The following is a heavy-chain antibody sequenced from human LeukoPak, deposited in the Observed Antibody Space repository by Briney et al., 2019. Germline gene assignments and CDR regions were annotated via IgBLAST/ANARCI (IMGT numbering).Heavy chain of an antibody. J-gene: IGHJ4*02. Sequence: ASVKVSCKVSGYTLTELSMYWVRQAPGKGLEWMGGFDPEDGETIYAQKFQGRVTMTEDTSTDTAYMELSSLRSEDTAVYYCATDIICSSISYRVDYWGQGTLVTISS. CDR3: ATDIICSSISYRVDY. V-gene: IGHV1-24*01. CDR1: GYTLTELS. CDR2: FDPEDGET. D-gene: IGHD2-2*01.